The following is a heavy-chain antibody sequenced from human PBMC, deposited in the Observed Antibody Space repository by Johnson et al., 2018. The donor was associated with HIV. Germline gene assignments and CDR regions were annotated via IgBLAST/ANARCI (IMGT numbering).Heavy chain of an antibody. V-gene: IGHV3-53*01. D-gene: IGHD2-15*01. Sequence: VQLVESGGGLIQPGGSLRLSCAASGFTVSGNSLSWVRQAPGKGLEWVSVTYSDGNIDYAASVKGRFTISRDSSENMVFLQMNSLRAEDTAVYYCARDGRVCSGGRCSSGAFGIWGQGTMVTVSS. J-gene: IGHJ3*02. CDR2: TYSDGNI. CDR1: GFTVSGNS. CDR3: ARDGRVCSGGRCSSGAFGI.